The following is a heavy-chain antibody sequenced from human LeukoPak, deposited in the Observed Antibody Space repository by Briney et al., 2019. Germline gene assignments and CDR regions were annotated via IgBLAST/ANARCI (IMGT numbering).Heavy chain of an antibody. J-gene: IGHJ3*02. V-gene: IGHV4-59*01. D-gene: IGHD6-19*01. CDR2: IYYSGST. CDR3: ARDGGYSSGWYKEHAFDI. Sequence: SETLSLTCTVSGGSISSYYWSWIRQPPGKGLEWIGYIYYSGSTNYNPSLKSRVTISVDTSKNQFSLKLSSVTAADTAVYYCARDGGYSSGWYKEHAFDIWGQGTMVTVSS. CDR1: GGSISSYY.